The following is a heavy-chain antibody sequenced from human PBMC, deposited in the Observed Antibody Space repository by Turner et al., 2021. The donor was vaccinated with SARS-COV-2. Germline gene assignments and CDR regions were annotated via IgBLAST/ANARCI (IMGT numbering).Heavy chain of an antibody. Sequence: EVQLVESGGGLVKPGGSLRLSCAASGFTFSSYTMNWVRQAPWKGLDWVSSISSSSSYIHYADSVKGRFTISRYNAKNSLYLQMNSLRADDTAVYYCARDLNAYYYDSSGLDYWGQGTLVTVSS. J-gene: IGHJ4*02. D-gene: IGHD3-22*01. CDR3: ARDLNAYYYDSSGLDY. V-gene: IGHV3-21*01. CDR2: ISSSSSYI. CDR1: GFTFSSYT.